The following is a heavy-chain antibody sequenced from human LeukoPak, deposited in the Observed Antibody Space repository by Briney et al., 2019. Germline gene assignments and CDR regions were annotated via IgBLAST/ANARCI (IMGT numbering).Heavy chain of an antibody. CDR3: ARDRAQNGATGWFDL. D-gene: IGHD1-26*01. CDR2: INHSGST. CDR1: GGSFSGYY. J-gene: IGHJ5*02. Sequence: SETLSLTCAVYGGSFSGYYWSWIRQPPGKGLEWIGEINHSGSTNYNPSLKSRVTISVDTSKNQFSLQLNSVTPEDTAVYYCARDRAQNGATGWFDLWGQGTLVTVSS. V-gene: IGHV4-34*01.